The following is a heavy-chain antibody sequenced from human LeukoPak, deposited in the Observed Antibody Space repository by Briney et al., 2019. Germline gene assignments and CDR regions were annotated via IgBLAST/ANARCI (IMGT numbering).Heavy chain of an antibody. CDR2: MNPNSGNT. CDR1: GYTFTSYD. Sequence: AASVKVSCKASGYTFTSYDINWVRQATGQGLEWMGWMNPNSGNTGYAQKFQGRVTMTRNTSINAAYMELSSLRSEDTAVYYCARWDDFGDAFDIWGQGTMVTVSP. V-gene: IGHV1-8*01. D-gene: IGHD1-1*01. J-gene: IGHJ3*02. CDR3: ARWDDFGDAFDI.